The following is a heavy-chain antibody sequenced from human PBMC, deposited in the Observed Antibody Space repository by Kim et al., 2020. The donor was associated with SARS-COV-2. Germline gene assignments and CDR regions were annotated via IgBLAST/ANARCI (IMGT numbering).Heavy chain of an antibody. CDR3: ATGVLRRLWFGELVHAFDI. Sequence: SETLSLTCTVSGGSISSGDYYWSWIRQPPGKGLEWIGYIYYSGSTYYNPSLKSRVTISVDTSKNQFSLKLSSVTAADTAVYYCATGVLRRLWFGELVHAFDIWGQGTMVTVSS. J-gene: IGHJ3*02. V-gene: IGHV4-30-4*01. CDR2: IYYSGST. CDR1: GGSISSGDYY. D-gene: IGHD3-10*01.